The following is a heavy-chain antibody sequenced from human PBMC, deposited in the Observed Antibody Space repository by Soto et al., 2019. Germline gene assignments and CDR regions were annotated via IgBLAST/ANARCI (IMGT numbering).Heavy chain of an antibody. CDR3: AVTLAVAGFNFDY. CDR2: IYYSGST. J-gene: IGHJ4*02. Sequence: SETLSLTCTVSGGSISSYYWSWIRQPPGKGLEWIGYIYYSGSTNYNPSLKSRVTISVDTSKNQFSLKLSSVTAADTAVYYCAVTLAVAGFNFDYWGQGTLVTVPQ. D-gene: IGHD6-19*01. V-gene: IGHV4-59*01. CDR1: GGSISSYY.